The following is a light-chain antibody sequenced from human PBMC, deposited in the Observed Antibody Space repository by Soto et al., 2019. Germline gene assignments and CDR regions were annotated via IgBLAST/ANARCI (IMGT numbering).Light chain of an antibody. CDR1: QSISSW. V-gene: IGKV1-5*01. J-gene: IGKJ1*01. Sequence: DIQMTQSPSTLSASVGDRVTITCRASQSISSWLAWYQQKPGKAPKLLIYDVSSLESRVPSRFSGSGSGTEFTLTISNLQPDDSATYYCQQYNSFWTFGQGTKVDIK. CDR3: QQYNSFWT. CDR2: DVS.